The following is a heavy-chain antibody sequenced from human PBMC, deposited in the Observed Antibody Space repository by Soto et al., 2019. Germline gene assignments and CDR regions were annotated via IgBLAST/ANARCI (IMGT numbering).Heavy chain of an antibody. CDR2: ISSSGSTI. J-gene: IGHJ4*02. V-gene: IGHV3-48*03. CDR3: APNWNFDY. CDR1: GFTFSSYE. Sequence: LRLSCAASGFTFSSYEMNWVRQAPGKGLEWVSYISSSGSTIYYADSVKGRFTISRDNAKNSLYLQMNSLITDDTAVYYCAPNWNFDYWGQGTLVIVSS. D-gene: IGHD2-8*01.